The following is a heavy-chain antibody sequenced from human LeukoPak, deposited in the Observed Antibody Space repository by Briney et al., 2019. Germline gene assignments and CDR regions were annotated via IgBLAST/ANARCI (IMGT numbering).Heavy chain of an antibody. CDR3: RRDRVDTPLDNGPVGFGVESNDSSFIDV. CDR1: VFSFSYYE. CDR2: ISGSGSSI. D-gene: IGHD5-18*01. J-gene: IGHJ6*03. Sequence: GGSLRLSCAVTVFSFSYYEMSWVRQAPGKGLEWIAHISGSGSSIHYADSVKGRVTISRDNAKNSLYLQMNSLRAEDTAVYYCRRDRVDTPLDNGPVGFGVESNDSSFIDVGGKGTTVTVS. V-gene: IGHV3-48*03.